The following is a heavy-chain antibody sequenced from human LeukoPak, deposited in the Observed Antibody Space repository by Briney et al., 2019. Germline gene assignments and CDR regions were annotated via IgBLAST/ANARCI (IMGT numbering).Heavy chain of an antibody. CDR2: INPNSGGT. CDR3: ARGSSVLLWFRELLPNY. Sequence: GASVKVSCKASGYTFTGYYMHWVRQAPGQGLEWMGWINPNSGGTNYAQKFQGRVTMTRDTSIGTAYMELSRLRSDDTAVYYCARGSSVLLWFRELLPNYWGQGTLVTVSS. V-gene: IGHV1-2*02. CDR1: GYTFTGYY. D-gene: IGHD3-10*01. J-gene: IGHJ4*02.